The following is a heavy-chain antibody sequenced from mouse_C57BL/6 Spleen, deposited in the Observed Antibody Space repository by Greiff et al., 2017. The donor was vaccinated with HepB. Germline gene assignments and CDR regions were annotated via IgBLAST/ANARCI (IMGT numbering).Heavy chain of an antibody. V-gene: IGHV6-3*01. CDR1: GFTFSNYW. CDR3: PRGGYYVYYVDY. Sequence: EVKLMESGGGLVQPGGSMKLSCVASGFTFSNYWMNWVRQSPEKGLEWVAQIRLKSDNYATHYAESVKGRFTISRDDSKSSVYLQMNNLRAEDTGIYYCPRGGYYVYYVDYWGQGTTLTVSS. J-gene: IGHJ2*01. D-gene: IGHD2-3*01. CDR2: IRLKSDNYAT.